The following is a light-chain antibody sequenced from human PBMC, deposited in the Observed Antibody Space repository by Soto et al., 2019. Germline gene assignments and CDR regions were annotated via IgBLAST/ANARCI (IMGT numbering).Light chain of an antibody. V-gene: IGKV1-5*01. Sequence: DIQMTQSPSTLSASVGDRVTITCRASQSISSWLAWYQQKPGKAPKLLIYDASSLESGVPSRFSGSGSGTEFTLTISSLQPDDFATYYCLQYNSYSPWTFGQGTKVEIK. CDR3: LQYNSYSPWT. J-gene: IGKJ1*01. CDR1: QSISSW. CDR2: DAS.